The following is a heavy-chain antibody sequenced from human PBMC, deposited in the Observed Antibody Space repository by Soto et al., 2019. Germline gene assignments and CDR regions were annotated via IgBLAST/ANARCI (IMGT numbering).Heavy chain of an antibody. J-gene: IGHJ5*02. V-gene: IGHV4-38-2*02. D-gene: IGHD3-3*01. Sequence: SETLSLTCDVSGYSMISDYYWGWIRQPPGKGLEWIGSIFHSGSTYYNESLRSRVTISVDTSKNQFSLRMTSVTAADTAMYYCARDRRIRIFGVLTPNWFDPWGQGTQVTVSS. CDR1: GYSMISDYY. CDR3: ARDRRIRIFGVLTPNWFDP. CDR2: IFHSGST.